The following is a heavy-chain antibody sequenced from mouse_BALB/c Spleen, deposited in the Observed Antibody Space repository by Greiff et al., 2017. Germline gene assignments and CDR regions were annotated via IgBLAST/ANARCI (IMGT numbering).Heavy chain of an antibody. CDR1: GFTFSSYG. V-gene: IGHV5-6-3*01. CDR3: AREDDGYYR. D-gene: IGHD2-3*01. J-gene: IGHJ3*01. Sequence: EVQRVESGGGLVQPGGSLKLSCAASGFTFSSYGMSWVRQTPDKRLELVATINSNGGSTYYPDSVKGRFTISRDNAKNTLYLQMSSLKSEDTAMYYCAREDDGYYRWGQGTLVTVSA. CDR2: INSNGGST.